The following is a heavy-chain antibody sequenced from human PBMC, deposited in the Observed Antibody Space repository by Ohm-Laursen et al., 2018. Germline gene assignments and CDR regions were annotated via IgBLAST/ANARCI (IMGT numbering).Heavy chain of an antibody. D-gene: IGHD3-10*01. CDR1: GDSISSGYY. CDR3: ARDRAGSFDY. V-gene: IGHV4-38-2*02. Sequence: PGTLSLTCAVSGDSISSGYYWAWIRQPPGGGLEYIGGIHHTGTTYHNPSLKSRLSISVDASKNHFSLKLRSLTAADTAMYFCARDRAGSFDYWGQGIRVIVSS. J-gene: IGHJ4*02. CDR2: IHHTGTT.